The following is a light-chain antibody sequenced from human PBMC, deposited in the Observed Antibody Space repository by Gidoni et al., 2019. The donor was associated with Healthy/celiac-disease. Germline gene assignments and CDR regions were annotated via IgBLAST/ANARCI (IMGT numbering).Light chain of an antibody. CDR3: QQYNNWPRT. CDR1: QSVSSN. CDR2: GAS. J-gene: IGKJ1*01. Sequence: EIVLTQSPATLSVSPGERATLSCRASQSVSSNLAWYQQKPGQAPRLLSYGASTRATGIPARFSGSGSGTEFTLTISSLKYEDFAVYYCQQYNNWPRTFGQGTKVEIK. V-gene: IGKV3-15*01.